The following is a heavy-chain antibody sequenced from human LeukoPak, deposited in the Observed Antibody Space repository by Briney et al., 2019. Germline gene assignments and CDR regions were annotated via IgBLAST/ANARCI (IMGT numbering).Heavy chain of an antibody. CDR3: ARDSGYGDYNY. J-gene: IGHJ4*02. D-gene: IGHD4-17*01. Sequence: GATVKVSCKASGFTFTSYGISWVRQAPGQGLEWMGWISAYNGSTNYAQKLQGRVTMTTDTSTSTAYMELRSLRSDDTAVYYCARDSGYGDYNYWGQGTLVTVSS. CDR2: ISAYNGST. CDR1: GFTFTSYG. V-gene: IGHV1-18*01.